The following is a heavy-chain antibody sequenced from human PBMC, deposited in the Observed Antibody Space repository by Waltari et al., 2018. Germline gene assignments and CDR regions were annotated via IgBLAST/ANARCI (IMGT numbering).Heavy chain of an antibody. Sequence: VQMLESGGGLVQPGGSLSLSCAAPGLTFSSYAMSWVRQAPGKGLEWVSVISGSADITYYADSVKGRFTISRDNSKNTLYLQMNSLRAEDTAVYYCAKHKGSSGGFFDYWGQGTLVTVSS. CDR1: GLTFSSYA. D-gene: IGHD6-6*01. V-gene: IGHV3-23*01. CDR3: AKHKGSSGGFFDY. J-gene: IGHJ4*02. CDR2: ISGSADIT.